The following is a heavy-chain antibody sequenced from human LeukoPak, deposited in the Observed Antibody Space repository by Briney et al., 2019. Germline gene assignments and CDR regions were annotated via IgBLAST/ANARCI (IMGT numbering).Heavy chain of an antibody. J-gene: IGHJ4*02. D-gene: IGHD3-22*01. CDR2: INHSGST. Sequence: KPSETLSLTCAAYGGSFSGYYWSWIRQPPGKGLEWIGEINHSGSTNYNPSLKSRVTISVDTSKNQFSLKLSSVTAADTAVYYCARDADGYLDYWGQGTLVTVSS. CDR1: GGSFSGYY. V-gene: IGHV4-34*01. CDR3: ARDADGYLDY.